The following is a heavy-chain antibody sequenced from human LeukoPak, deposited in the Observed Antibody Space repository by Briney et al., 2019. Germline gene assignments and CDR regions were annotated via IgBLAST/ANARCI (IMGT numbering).Heavy chain of an antibody. CDR1: GGSISSYY. CDR3: AISGSYSHDAFDI. J-gene: IGHJ3*02. D-gene: IGHD1-26*01. CDR2: IYYSGST. Sequence: SETLSLTXTVSGGSISSYYWSWIRQPPGKGMEWIGYIYYSGSTNDNPSLKSRVTISVDTSKNQFSLKLSSVTAADTAVYYCAISGSYSHDAFDIWGQGTMVTVSS. V-gene: IGHV4-59*01.